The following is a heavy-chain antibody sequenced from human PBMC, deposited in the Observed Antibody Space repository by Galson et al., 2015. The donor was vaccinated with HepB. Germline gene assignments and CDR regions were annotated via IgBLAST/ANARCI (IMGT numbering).Heavy chain of an antibody. CDR1: GYSFTKYW. Sequence: QSGAEVKKPGESLKISCKGSGYSFTKYWIGWVRQMPGKGLEWMAIIYPGDSDTKYSPSFQGQVTISADKSISTAYLQWTSLKASDTAMYYCARRSYFDSSGYYYYFDNWGQGTLVTVSS. D-gene: IGHD3-22*01. V-gene: IGHV5-51*01. CDR3: ARRSYFDSSGYYYYFDN. J-gene: IGHJ4*02. CDR2: IYPGDSDT.